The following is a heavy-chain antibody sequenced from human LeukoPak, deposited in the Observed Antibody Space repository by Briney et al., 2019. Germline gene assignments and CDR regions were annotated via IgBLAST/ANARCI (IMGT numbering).Heavy chain of an antibody. CDR1: GGSISSSSYC. CDR2: IYYSGST. Sequence: SETLSLTCTVSGGSISSSSYCWGWIRQPPGMGLEWIGSIYYSGSTYYNPSLKSRVNISVDTSKNQFSLKLTSVIAADTAVYYCARGEVIRGGSGGYYHSGYGMGVWGQGTTVTVFS. CDR3: ARGEVIRGGSGGYYHSGYGMGV. J-gene: IGHJ6*02. D-gene: IGHD3-10*01. V-gene: IGHV4-39*07.